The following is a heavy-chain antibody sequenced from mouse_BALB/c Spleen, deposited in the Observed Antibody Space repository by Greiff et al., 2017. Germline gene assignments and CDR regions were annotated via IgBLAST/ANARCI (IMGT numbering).Heavy chain of an antibody. CDR3: AREGTYDYDGYFDY. V-gene: IGHV3-6*01. Sequence: DVKLLESGPGLVKPSQSLSLSCSVTGFSFTSGYFSYCIQQCPGNLLEWVGYISYDGSNNYNPSLKNRISITRDTSKNHFFLKLKSMTTEDTATYYCAREGTYDYDGYFDYWGQGTTLTVSA. CDR1: GFSFTSGYF. D-gene: IGHD2-4*01. CDR2: ISYDGSN. J-gene: IGHJ2*01.